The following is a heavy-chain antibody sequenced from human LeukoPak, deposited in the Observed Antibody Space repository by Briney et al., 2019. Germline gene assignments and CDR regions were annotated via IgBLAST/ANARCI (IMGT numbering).Heavy chain of an antibody. CDR2: ISSSSSYR. J-gene: IGHJ4*02. D-gene: IGHD3-10*01. Sequence: GGSLRLSCAASRFAFTSYSMNWVRQAPGKGLEWVSSISSSSSYRYYADSVKGRFTISRDNAKNSLYLQMSSLRAEDTAVYYCASGPNLDFDYWGQGALVTVSS. V-gene: IGHV3-21*01. CDR1: RFAFTSYS. CDR3: ASGPNLDFDY.